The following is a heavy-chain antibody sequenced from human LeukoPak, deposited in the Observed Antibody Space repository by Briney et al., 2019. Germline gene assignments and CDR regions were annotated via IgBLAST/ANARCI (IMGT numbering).Heavy chain of an antibody. CDR2: IKQDGSEK. Sequence: GGSLRLSCGASGFAFSSYWMSWVRQAPGKGLEWVAKIKQDGSEKYYVESVKGRFTLSRDNAKNSLYLQMNSLRAEDTAVYYCARGPTRANSSDYWGQGTLVTVSS. V-gene: IGHV3-7*01. CDR1: GFAFSSYW. D-gene: IGHD2/OR15-2a*01. CDR3: ARGPTRANSSDY. J-gene: IGHJ4*02.